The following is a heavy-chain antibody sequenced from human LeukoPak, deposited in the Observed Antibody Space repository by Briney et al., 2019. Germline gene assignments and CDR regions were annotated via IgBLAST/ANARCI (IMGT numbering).Heavy chain of an antibody. J-gene: IGHJ4*02. V-gene: IGHV3-21*01. CDR1: GFTFSSCG. CDR2: IGPTGIDR. D-gene: IGHD1-14*01. Sequence: GGSLRLSCAASGFTFSSCGFNWVRQAPGKGLEWVSSIGPTGIDRYYADSVRGRFTISRDNAKNSMYLQMDSLRDEDTAVYYCATQTIGRHYDYWGQGTLLTVSS. CDR3: ATQTIGRHYDY.